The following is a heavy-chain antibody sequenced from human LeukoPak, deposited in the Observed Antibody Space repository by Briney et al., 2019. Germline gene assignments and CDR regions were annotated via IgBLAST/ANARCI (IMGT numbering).Heavy chain of an antibody. CDR1: GFTFSSYA. J-gene: IGHJ4*02. V-gene: IGHV3-23*01. D-gene: IGHD6-6*01. CDR2: ISGSGGST. Sequence: GGSLRLSCAASGFTFSSYAMSWVRQAPGKGLEWVSAISGSGGSTYYADSVKGRFTISRDNSKNTLYLQMNSLRADDTAVYYCAKAPRIAARRLSWFDYWGQGTLVTVSS. CDR3: AKAPRIAARRLSWFDY.